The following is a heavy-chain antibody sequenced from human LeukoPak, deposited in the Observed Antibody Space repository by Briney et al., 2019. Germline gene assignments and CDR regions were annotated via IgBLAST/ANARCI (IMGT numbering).Heavy chain of an antibody. CDR3: GKNRYSGSLSPFDI. CDR2: ISGGGGNT. D-gene: IGHD1-26*01. J-gene: IGHJ3*02. V-gene: IGHV3-23*01. CDR1: GFTFSSYA. Sequence: GGSLRLSCAASGFTFSSYAMSWVRQAPGKWLEWVSAISGGGGNTYYADSVKGRFTISRDNSKNTLYLQMNSLRAEDTAVYYCGKNRYSGSLSPFDIWGQGTMVTVSS.